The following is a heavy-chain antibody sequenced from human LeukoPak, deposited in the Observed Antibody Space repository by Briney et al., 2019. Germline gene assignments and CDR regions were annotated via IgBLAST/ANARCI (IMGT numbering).Heavy chain of an antibody. CDR3: ARDEPYYYGSGSYYNWLFDY. J-gene: IGHJ4*02. V-gene: IGHV3-11*01. CDR1: GFTFSDYY. Sequence: GGSLRLSCAASGFTFSDYYMSWIRQAPGKGLKWVSYISSSGSTIYYADSVKGRFTISRDNAKNSLYLQMNSLRAEDTAVYYCARDEPYYYGSGSYYNWLFDYWGQRTLVTVSS. D-gene: IGHD3-10*01. CDR2: ISSSGSTI.